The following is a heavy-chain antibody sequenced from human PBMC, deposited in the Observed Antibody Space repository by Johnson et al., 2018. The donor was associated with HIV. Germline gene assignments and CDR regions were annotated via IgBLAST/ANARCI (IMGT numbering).Heavy chain of an antibody. J-gene: IGHJ3*02. CDR2: IKIKTDGGTT. V-gene: IGHV3-15*01. CDR3: ARSAYYYDNSGHRGDVFDI. Sequence: VQLVESGGGVERPGGSLRLSCAASGFTFGDYAMHWVRQAPGEGLEWVGRIKIKTDGGTTDYAAPVKGRFTITSNDSKNTLYQQMNSLKIEDTAVYYCARSAYYYDNSGHRGDVFDIWGQGTMVTVSS. CDR1: GFTFGDYA. D-gene: IGHD3-22*01.